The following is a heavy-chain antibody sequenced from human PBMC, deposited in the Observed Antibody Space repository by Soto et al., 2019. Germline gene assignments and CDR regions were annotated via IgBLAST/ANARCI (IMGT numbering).Heavy chain of an antibody. V-gene: IGHV1-69*13. CDR1: GGTFSSYA. J-gene: IGHJ1*01. CDR3: AREGSYYDSSGYSRYFQH. CDR2: IIPIFGTA. Sequence: SVKVSCKASGGTFSSYAISWVRQAPGQGXEWMGGIIPIFGTANYAQKFQGRVTITADESTSTAYMELSSLRSEDTAVYYCAREGSYYDSSGYSRYFQHWGQGTLVTVSS. D-gene: IGHD3-22*01.